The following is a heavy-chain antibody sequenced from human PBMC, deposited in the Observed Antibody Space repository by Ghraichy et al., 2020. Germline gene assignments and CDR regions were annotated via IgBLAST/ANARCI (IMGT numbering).Heavy chain of an antibody. V-gene: IGHV3-72*01. Sequence: GGSLRLSCAASGFTFSDHHMDWVRQAPGKGLEWVGRSKNKADSYTTEYAASVKGRFTISRDDSKNSLYLQMNSLKIEDTAVYYCARSYGSPSPRMDVWGQGTTITVSS. J-gene: IGHJ6*02. CDR1: GFTFSDHH. CDR2: SKNKADSYTT. D-gene: IGHD6-6*01. CDR3: ARSYGSPSPRMDV.